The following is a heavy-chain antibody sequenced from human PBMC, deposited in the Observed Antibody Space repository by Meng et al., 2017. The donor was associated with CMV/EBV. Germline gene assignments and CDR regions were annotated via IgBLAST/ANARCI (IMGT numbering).Heavy chain of an antibody. CDR3: ARGGNWFDP. CDR2: INHSGST. J-gene: IGHJ5*02. CDR1: GGSFSGYY. Sequence: QVQLQQWGAGLLKTSETLSLTGVVYGGSFSGYYWSWIRQPPGKGLEWIGEINHSGSTNYNPSLKSRVTISVDTSKNQFSLKLSSVTAADTAVYYCARGGNWFDPWGQGTLVTVSS. V-gene: IGHV4-34*01.